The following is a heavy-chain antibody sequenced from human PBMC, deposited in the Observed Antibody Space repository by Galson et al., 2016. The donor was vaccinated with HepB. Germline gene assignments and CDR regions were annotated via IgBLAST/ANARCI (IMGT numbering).Heavy chain of an antibody. CDR2: LNKDGSEK. J-gene: IGHJ4*02. Sequence: SLRLSCAASGFTFRTSWMSWVRQAPGKGLEWVANLNKDGSEKYYMDSVKGRFTISRDNAKNALYLQMNSLRAEDTAVYYCARTIVAVPGANEYFDYWGQGTLVTVSS. CDR1: GFTFRTSW. V-gene: IGHV3-7*01. D-gene: IGHD2-2*01. CDR3: ARTIVAVPGANEYFDY.